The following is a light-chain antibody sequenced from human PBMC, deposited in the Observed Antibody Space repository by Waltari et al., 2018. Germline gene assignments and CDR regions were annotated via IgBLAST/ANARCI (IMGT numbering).Light chain of an antibody. CDR3: QKYNSASQRT. Sequence: DIQMTQSPSSLSASVGDRVTITCRASQGISNYLAWYQQKPGKVPKLLIYAASTFQSGVPSRFSGSGSGTDFTLTISSLQPEDVATYYCQKYNSASQRTFGPGTKVDIK. V-gene: IGKV1-27*01. J-gene: IGKJ3*01. CDR2: AAS. CDR1: QGISNY.